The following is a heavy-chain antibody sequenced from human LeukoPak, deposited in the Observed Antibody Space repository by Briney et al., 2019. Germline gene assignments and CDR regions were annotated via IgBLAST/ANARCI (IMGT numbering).Heavy chain of an antibody. D-gene: IGHD1-26*01. CDR3: ARDYSGSYERRTQTYYYGMDV. V-gene: IGHV3-23*01. CDR2: IASSGLNT. Sequence: PGGSLRLSCAASGFMFRDAAMTWVRQAPGKGLEWVSLIASSGLNTYYADSVRGRFTISRDNSKNTLYLQMNSLRAEDTAVYYCARDYSGSYERRTQTYYYGMDVWGQGTTVTVSS. J-gene: IGHJ6*02. CDR1: GFMFRDAA.